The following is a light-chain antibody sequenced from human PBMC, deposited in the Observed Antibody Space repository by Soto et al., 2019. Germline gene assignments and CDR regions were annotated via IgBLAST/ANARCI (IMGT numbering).Light chain of an antibody. CDR3: SSSTTTSTLV. CDR2: EVS. V-gene: IGLV2-14*01. CDR1: SSDVGGYNY. J-gene: IGLJ1*01. Sequence: QPVLTQPASVSGSPGQSIAISCTGTSSDVGGYNYVSWYQQHPGKAPKLMLYEVSNRPSGVSSRFSGSKSGSTASLTISGLQAEDEGDYYCSSSTTTSTLVFGTGTKLTVL.